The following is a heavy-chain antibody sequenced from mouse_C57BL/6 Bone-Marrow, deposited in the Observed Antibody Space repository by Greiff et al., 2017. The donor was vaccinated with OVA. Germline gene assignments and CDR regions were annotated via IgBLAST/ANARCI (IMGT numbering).Heavy chain of an antibody. D-gene: IGHD2-13*01. CDR1: GFNIKDDY. CDR2: IDPENGDT. Sequence: VQLQHSGAELVRPGASVKLSCTASGFNIKDDYMHWVKQRPEQGLEWIGWIDPENGDTEYASKFQGKATITADTSSNTAYLQLSSLTSEDTAVYYCTTSSVTEAYWGQGTLVTVSA. CDR3: TTSSVTEAY. V-gene: IGHV14-4*01. J-gene: IGHJ3*01.